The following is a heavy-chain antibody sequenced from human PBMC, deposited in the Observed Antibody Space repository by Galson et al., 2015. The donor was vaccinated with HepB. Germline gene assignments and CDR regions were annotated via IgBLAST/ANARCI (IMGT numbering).Heavy chain of an antibody. V-gene: IGHV3-23*01. CDR2: ISGSGGST. D-gene: IGHD2-2*01. CDR1: GFTFSSYA. J-gene: IGHJ4*02. Sequence: SLRLSCAASGFTFSSYAMSWVRQAPGKGLEWVSAISGSGGSTYYADSVKGRFTISRDNSKNTLYLQMNSLRAEDTAVYYCAKGAGVGVVPAYPEGYWGQGTLVTVSS. CDR3: AKGAGVGVVPAYPEGY.